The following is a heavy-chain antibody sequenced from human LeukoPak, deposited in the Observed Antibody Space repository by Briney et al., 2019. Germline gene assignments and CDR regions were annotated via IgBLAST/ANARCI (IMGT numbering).Heavy chain of an antibody. D-gene: IGHD2-15*01. V-gene: IGHV4-30-4*01. Sequence: SETLSLTCTVSGGSISSGDYYWSWIRQPPGKGLEWIGYIHYSGNIYYNPALKSRLTISLDTSKDQFSLKLTSVTAADTAIYYCARVGLFCRGANCYSQWFDPWGQGILVTVSS. CDR2: IHYSGNI. J-gene: IGHJ5*02. CDR1: GGSISSGDYY. CDR3: ARVGLFCRGANCYSQWFDP.